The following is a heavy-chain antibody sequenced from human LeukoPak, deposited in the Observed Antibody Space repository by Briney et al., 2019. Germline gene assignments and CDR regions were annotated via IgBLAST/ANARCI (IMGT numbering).Heavy chain of an antibody. CDR3: ARGFDSKSTYFDY. CDR2: SYYSGNT. D-gene: IGHD5-12*01. CDR1: GDSISSYY. J-gene: IGHJ4*02. Sequence: SETLSLTCAVSGDSISSYYWSWIRQPPGKGLEWIGYSYYSGNTNYNPSLKSRVTISVDTSKSQFSLKLTSVTAADTAVYYCARGFDSKSTYFDYWGQGTLVTVSS. V-gene: IGHV4-59*01.